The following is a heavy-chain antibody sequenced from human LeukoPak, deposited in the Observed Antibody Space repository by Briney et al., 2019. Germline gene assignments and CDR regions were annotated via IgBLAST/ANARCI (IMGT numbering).Heavy chain of an antibody. CDR3: APEVGRGYFDY. CDR1: GYTFTGYY. Sequence: ASVKVSCKASGYTFTGYYMRWVRQAPGQGLEWMGWINPNSGGTNYAQKFQGRVTMTRDTSISTAYMELGRLRSDDTAVYYCAPEVGRGYFDYWGQGTLVTVSS. J-gene: IGHJ4*02. D-gene: IGHD1-26*01. CDR2: INPNSGGT. V-gene: IGHV1-2*02.